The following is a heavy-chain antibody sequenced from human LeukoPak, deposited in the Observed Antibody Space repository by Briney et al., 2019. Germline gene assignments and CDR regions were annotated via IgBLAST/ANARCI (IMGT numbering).Heavy chain of an antibody. V-gene: IGHV3-53*01. Sequence: LGRSLTLSRAASVFTPSSNYMSWVRQPPAKVLEWVPVIYSGGATFYADSAKGRFTISRDDSKNTLYLQMNSLRADDTAVYYCARGSHIGAAGILDNWGQGTLLTASS. CDR2: IYSGGAT. D-gene: IGHD6-13*01. CDR1: VFTPSSNY. CDR3: ARGSHIGAAGILDN. J-gene: IGHJ4*02.